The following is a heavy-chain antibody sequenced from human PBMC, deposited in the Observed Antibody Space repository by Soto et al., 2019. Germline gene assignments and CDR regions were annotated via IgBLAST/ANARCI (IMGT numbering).Heavy chain of an antibody. CDR3: ARMGDVPYYYYGMDV. V-gene: IGHV1-18*01. Sequence: QVQLVQSGAEVKKPGASVKVSCKASGYTFSRSGISWVRRAAGQGLEWMGWINGYNGNTNYTQKMQGRITMTTDTPTSTAYMELRSLRSVDTAVYYCARMGDVPYYYYGMDVWGQGTTVIVSS. CDR1: GYTFSRSG. D-gene: IGHD3-16*01. J-gene: IGHJ6*02. CDR2: INGYNGNT.